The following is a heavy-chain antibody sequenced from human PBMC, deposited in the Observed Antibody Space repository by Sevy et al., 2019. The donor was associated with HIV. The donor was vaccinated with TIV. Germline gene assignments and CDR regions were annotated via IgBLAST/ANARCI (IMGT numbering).Heavy chain of an antibody. V-gene: IGHV3-48*02. CDR2: ISSSSSTI. Sequence: GGSLRLSCAASGFTFSNYAMSWVRQTPGKGLEWVSYISSSSSTIYYADSVKGRFTISRDNAKNSLYLQMNSLRDEDTAVYYCARDLYCSGGSCYSGDWFDPWGQGTLVTVSS. J-gene: IGHJ5*02. CDR3: ARDLYCSGGSCYSGDWFDP. D-gene: IGHD2-15*01. CDR1: GFTFSNYA.